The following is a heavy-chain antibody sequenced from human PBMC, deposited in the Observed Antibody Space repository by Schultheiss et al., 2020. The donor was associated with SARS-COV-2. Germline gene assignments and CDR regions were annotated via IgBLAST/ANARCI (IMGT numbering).Heavy chain of an antibody. D-gene: IGHD2-2*01. CDR2: ISSSGSTI. CDR1: GFTFSSYE. V-gene: IGHV3-48*03. Sequence: GESLKISCAASGFTFSSYEMNWVRQAPGKGLEWVSYISSSGSTIYYADSVKGRFTISRDNAKNSLYLQMNSLRAEDTAVYYCARVWDCSSTSCYRYGMDVWGQGTTVTVSS. J-gene: IGHJ6*02. CDR3: ARVWDCSSTSCYRYGMDV.